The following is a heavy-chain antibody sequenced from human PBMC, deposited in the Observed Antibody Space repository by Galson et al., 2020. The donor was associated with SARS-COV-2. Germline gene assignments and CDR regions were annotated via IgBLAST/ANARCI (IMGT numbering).Heavy chain of an antibody. CDR3: ARDQGRPTAGHPTRDAFDA. V-gene: IGHV4-59*01. CDR2: ILHIAYT. D-gene: IGHD4-17*01. Sequence: SETLSLTCTVSGGSIGTFYWSWIRQPPGKGLEWIGSILHIAYTKYNPSPTSPVTISLDTSKNQFSLKLTSVTAADTAVYFCARDQGRPTAGHPTRDAFDAWGPGTMVTVS. CDR1: GGSIGTFY. J-gene: IGHJ3*01.